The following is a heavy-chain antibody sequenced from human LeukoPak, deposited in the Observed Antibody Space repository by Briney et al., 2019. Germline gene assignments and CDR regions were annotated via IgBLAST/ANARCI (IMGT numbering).Heavy chain of an antibody. J-gene: IGHJ4*02. CDR1: GYTFTSYD. CDR3: ARGYYDSSGSYFDY. D-gene: IGHD3-22*01. Sequence: GASVKVSCKASGYTFTSYDINWVRQATGQGLEWMGWMNPYSVNTVYAQKFQGRVTMTRNTSISTAYMDLSSLRSEDAAVYYCARGYYDSSGSYFDYWGQGTLVTVSS. V-gene: IGHV1-8*01. CDR2: MNPYSVNT.